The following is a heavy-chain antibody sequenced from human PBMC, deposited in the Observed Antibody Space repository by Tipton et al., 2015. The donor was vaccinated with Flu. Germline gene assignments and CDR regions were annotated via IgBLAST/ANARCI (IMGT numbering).Heavy chain of an antibody. V-gene: IGHV4-4*07. Sequence: TLSLTCTVSGDSISNYYWGWIRQPAGKGLEWIGRMSASGSSKYKPSLKSRVTMSVDTSKNQFSLRLTSVTSADTAVYYCARGSGSGTDVTFYFWGQGTLVTVSS. J-gene: IGHJ4*02. CDR3: ARGSGSGTDVTFYF. CDR1: GDSISNYY. D-gene: IGHD3-10*01. CDR2: MSASGSS.